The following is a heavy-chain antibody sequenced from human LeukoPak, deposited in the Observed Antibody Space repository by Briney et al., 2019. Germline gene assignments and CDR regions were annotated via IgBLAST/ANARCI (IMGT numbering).Heavy chain of an antibody. V-gene: IGHV3-23*01. J-gene: IGHJ3*02. D-gene: IGHD3/OR15-3a*01. Sequence: PGGSLRLSCAASGFTFSSYAMSWVRQAPGKGLEWVSAISGSGGSTYYADSVKGRFTISRDNSKNTLYLQMNSLRAEATAVYYCVKLSGYYFGTDAFDIWGQGTMVTVSS. CDR1: GFTFSSYA. CDR2: ISGSGGST. CDR3: VKLSGYYFGTDAFDI.